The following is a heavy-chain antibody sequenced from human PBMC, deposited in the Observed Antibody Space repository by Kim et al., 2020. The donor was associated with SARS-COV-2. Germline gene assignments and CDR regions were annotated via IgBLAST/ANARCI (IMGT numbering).Heavy chain of an antibody. D-gene: IGHD6-13*01. Sequence: ASVKVSCKASGYTFTNYYMHWVRQAPGQGLEWVGLINPSGGSTFYAQKFLDRVTMTRGTSTTTVYMALSSLKSEDTAVYYCARSKLPSGSWYETAEGHWFGPWGQGTLVTVSS. J-gene: IGHJ5*02. CDR3: ARSKLPSGSWYETAEGHWFGP. CDR2: INPSGGST. CDR1: GYTFTNYY. V-gene: IGHV1-46*01.